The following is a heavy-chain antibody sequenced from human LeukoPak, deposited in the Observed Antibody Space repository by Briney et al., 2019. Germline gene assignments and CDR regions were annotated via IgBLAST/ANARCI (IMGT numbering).Heavy chain of an antibody. CDR1: GXTFSIYA. V-gene: IGHV3-23*01. CDR2: ISGSDGST. CDR3: AKDPEGYSYGRYYFDF. D-gene: IGHD5-18*01. Sequence: TGGSLRLSCAASGXTFSIYAVNWVRQAPGKGLEWVSAISGSDGSTYYADSVKGRFTISRDNSKNTLYLQMNSLRAEDTAVYYCAKDPEGYSYGRYYFDFWGQGTLVTVSS. J-gene: IGHJ4*02.